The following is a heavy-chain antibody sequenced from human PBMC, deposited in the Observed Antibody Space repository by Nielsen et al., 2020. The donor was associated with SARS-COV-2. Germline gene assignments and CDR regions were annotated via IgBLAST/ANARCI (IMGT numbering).Heavy chain of an antibody. CDR3: ARAESGYDYYFDY. J-gene: IGHJ4*02. CDR2: IIPIFGTA. D-gene: IGHD5-12*01. CDR1: GGTFSSYA. Sequence: SVKVSCKASGGTFSSYAISWVRQAPGQGLEWMGGIIPIFGTANYAQKFQGRVTITADESTSTAYMELRSLRSDDTAVYYCARAESGYDYYFDYWGQGTLVTVSS. V-gene: IGHV1-69*13.